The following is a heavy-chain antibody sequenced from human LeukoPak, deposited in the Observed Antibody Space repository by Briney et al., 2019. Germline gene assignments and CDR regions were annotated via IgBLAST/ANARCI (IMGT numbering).Heavy chain of an antibody. D-gene: IGHD3-9*01. CDR1: GYTFTGYY. J-gene: IGHJ4*02. V-gene: IGHV1-69*05. Sequence: GASVKVSCKASGYTFTGYYMHWVRQAPGQGLEWMGGIIPIFGTANYAQKFQGRVTITRDTSASTAYMELSSLRSEDMAVYYCAREAPPRYFDWSTLLDYWGQGTLVTVSS. CDR3: AREAPPRYFDWSTLLDY. CDR2: IIPIFGTA.